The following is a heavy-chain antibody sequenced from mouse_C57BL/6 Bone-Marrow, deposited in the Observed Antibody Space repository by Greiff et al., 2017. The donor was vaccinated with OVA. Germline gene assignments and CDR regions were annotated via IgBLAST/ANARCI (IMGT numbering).Heavy chain of an antibody. CDR2: ISSGGSYT. CDR1: GFTFSSYG. J-gene: IGHJ2*01. V-gene: IGHV5-6*01. CDR3: ARQGKGGYFDY. Sequence: DVLLVESGGDLVKPGGSLTLSCAASGFTFSSYGMSWVRQTPDKRLEWVATISSGGSYTSYPDSVKGRFTISRDNAKNTLYLQMSSLKSEDTAMYYCARQGKGGYFDYWGQGTTLTVSS.